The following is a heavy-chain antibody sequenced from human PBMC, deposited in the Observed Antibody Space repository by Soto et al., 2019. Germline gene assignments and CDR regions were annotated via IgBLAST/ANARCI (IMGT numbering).Heavy chain of an antibody. J-gene: IGHJ4*02. V-gene: IGHV3-30-3*01. Sequence: QVQLVESGGGVVQPGRSLRLSCAASGFTFSSYAMHWVRQAPGKGLEWVAVISYDGSNKYYADSVKGRFTISRDNSNNTLYLQMNSLRAEDTAVYYCARDPADIVVVVAATRRDSGNDYWGQGTLVTVSS. CDR2: ISYDGSNK. CDR1: GFTFSSYA. D-gene: IGHD2-15*01. CDR3: ARDPADIVVVVAATRRDSGNDY.